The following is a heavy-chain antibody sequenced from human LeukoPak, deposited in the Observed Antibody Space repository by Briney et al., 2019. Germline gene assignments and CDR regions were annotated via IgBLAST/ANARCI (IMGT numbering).Heavy chain of an antibody. J-gene: IGHJ4*02. CDR2: IYHSGST. Sequence: SETLSLTCAVSGGSISSSNWWSWVRQPPGKGLEWIGEIYHSGSTNYNPSLKSRVTISVDKSKNQFSLQLNSVTPEDTAVYYCARVLSTVTTPVGFDYWGQGTLVTVSS. D-gene: IGHD4-17*01. CDR1: GGSISSSNW. V-gene: IGHV4-4*02. CDR3: ARVLSTVTTPVGFDY.